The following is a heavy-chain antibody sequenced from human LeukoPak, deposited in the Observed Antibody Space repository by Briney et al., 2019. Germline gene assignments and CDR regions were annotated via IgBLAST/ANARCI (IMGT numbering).Heavy chain of an antibody. CDR3: ARDLLTPHDYGDYWSSYYCYGMDV. D-gene: IGHD4-17*01. CDR1: GYTFTSYG. J-gene: IGHJ6*02. CDR2: ISAYNGNT. V-gene: IGHV1-18*01. Sequence: ASVKVSCKASGYTFTSYGISWVRQAPGQGLEWMGWISAYNGNTNYAQKLQGRVTMTTDTSTSTAYMELRSLRSDDTAVYYCARDLLTPHDYGDYWSSYYCYGMDVWGQGTTVTVSS.